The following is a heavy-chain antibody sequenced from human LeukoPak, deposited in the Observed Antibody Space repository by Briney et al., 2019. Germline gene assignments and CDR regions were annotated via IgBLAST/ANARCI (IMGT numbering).Heavy chain of an antibody. J-gene: IGHJ4*02. CDR3: ARGWRRQQLAKYYFDY. V-gene: IGHV1-8*01. CDR1: GYTFTSYD. D-gene: IGHD6-13*01. Sequence: ASVKVSCKASGYTFTSYDINWVRQATGQGLEWMGWMNPNSGNTGYAQKFQGRVTMTRNTSISTAYMELSSLRSEDTAVYYCARGWRRQQLAKYYFDYWGQGTLVTVSS. CDR2: MNPNSGNT.